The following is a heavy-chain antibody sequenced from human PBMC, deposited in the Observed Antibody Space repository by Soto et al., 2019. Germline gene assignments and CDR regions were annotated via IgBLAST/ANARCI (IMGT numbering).Heavy chain of an antibody. J-gene: IGHJ4*02. V-gene: IGHV3-23*01. Sequence: PGGSLRLSCAASGFTFSSYAMSWVRQAPGKGLEWVSAISGSGGSTYYADSVKGRFTISRDNSKNTLYLQMNSLRAEDTAVYYCAKDEYCSSTSCYADPFDYWGQGTLVTVSS. CDR2: ISGSGGST. CDR1: GFTFSSYA. CDR3: AKDEYCSSTSCYADPFDY. D-gene: IGHD2-2*01.